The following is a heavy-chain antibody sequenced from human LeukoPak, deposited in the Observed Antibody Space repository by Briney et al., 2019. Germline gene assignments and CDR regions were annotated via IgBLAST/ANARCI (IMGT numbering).Heavy chain of an antibody. CDR3: ARAGNHWHYVY. Sequence: GGSLRLSCAASGFTFSSYGMHWVRQAPGKGLEWVAVIWYDGSNKYYADSVKGRFTISRDNSKNTLYLQMNNLRVEDTAVYYCARAGNHWHYVYWGQGTVVTVSS. CDR2: IWYDGSNK. J-gene: IGHJ4*02. D-gene: IGHD1-7*01. V-gene: IGHV3-33*01. CDR1: GFTFSSYG.